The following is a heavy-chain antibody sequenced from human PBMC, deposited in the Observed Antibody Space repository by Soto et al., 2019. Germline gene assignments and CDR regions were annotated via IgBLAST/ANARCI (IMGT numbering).Heavy chain of an antibody. J-gene: IGHJ6*02. V-gene: IGHV4-39*01. CDR1: CGSISSSSYY. CDR3: ARRWGGSTKYYYGMDV. D-gene: IGHD3-16*01. CDR2: IYYSGST. Sequence: SETLSLTCTVSCGSISSSSYYWGWIRQPPGKGLEWIGSIYYSGSTYYNPSLKSRVTISVDTSKNQFSLKLSSVTAADTAVYYCARRWGGSTKYYYGMDVWGQGTTVTVSS.